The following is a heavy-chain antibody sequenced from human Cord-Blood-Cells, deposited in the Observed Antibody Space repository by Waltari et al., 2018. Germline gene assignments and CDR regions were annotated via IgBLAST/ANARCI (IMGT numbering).Heavy chain of an antibody. CDR3: VRLHPIAAAGRRGFDY. D-gene: IGHD6-13*01. CDR2: INPSGGST. V-gene: IGHV1-46*01. Sequence: QVQLVQSGAEVKKPGASVKVSCKASGYTFTSYYMHWVRQAPGQGLEWMGIINPSGGSTSYAQKFQGRVTMTRDTSTSTVYMELSSLRSEDTAVYYRVRLHPIAAAGRRGFDYWGQGTLGTVSS. J-gene: IGHJ4*02. CDR1: GYTFTSYY.